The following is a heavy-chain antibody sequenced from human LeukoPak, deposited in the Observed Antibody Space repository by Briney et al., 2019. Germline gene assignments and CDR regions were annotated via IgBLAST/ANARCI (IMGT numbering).Heavy chain of an antibody. CDR3: AKCSGWDTQYYYYYMDV. V-gene: IGHV1-18*01. CDR2: ISAYNGNT. Sequence: ASVKVSCKASGYTFTSYGISWVRQAPGQGLEWMGWISAYNGNTNYAQKLQGRVTMTTDTSTSTAYMELRSLRSDDTAVYYCAKCSGWDTQYYYYYMDVWGKGTTVTISS. J-gene: IGHJ6*03. CDR1: GYTFTSYG. D-gene: IGHD6-19*01.